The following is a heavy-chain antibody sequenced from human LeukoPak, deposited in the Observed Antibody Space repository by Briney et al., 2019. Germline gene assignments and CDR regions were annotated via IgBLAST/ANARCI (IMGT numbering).Heavy chain of an antibody. D-gene: IGHD6-13*01. CDR3: ARAGPSSSWHQFDY. CDR2: IKQDGSEK. V-gene: IGHV3-7*01. J-gene: IGHJ4*02. Sequence: GGSLRLSCAASGFTFSSYGMSWVRQAPGKGLEWVANIKQDGSEKYYVDSVKGRFTISRDNAKNSLYLQMNSLRVEDTAVYYCARAGPSSSWHQFDYWGQGTLVTVSS. CDR1: GFTFSSYG.